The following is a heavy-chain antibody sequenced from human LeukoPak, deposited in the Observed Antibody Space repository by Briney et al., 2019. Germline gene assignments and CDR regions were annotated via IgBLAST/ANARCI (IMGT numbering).Heavy chain of an antibody. Sequence: ASVKVSCKASGGTFSSYAISWVRQAPGQGLEWMGGIVPIFGTASYAQRFQGRVTITADESTSTACMELSSLRSEDTAVYYCAREGGGVSGSGNFYFEYWGQGTLVTVSS. J-gene: IGHJ4*02. D-gene: IGHD3-10*01. CDR3: AREGGGVSGSGNFYFEY. V-gene: IGHV1-69*13. CDR1: GGTFSSYA. CDR2: IVPIFGTA.